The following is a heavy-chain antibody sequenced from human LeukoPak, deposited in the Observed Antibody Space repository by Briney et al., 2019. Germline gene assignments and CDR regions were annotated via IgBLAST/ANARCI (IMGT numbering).Heavy chain of an antibody. CDR3: ARRGRETNYYYYYGMDV. V-gene: IGHV4-39*01. Sequence: SETLSLTCIVSGGSISSSSYYWGWIRQPPGKGLEWIGSIYYSGSTYYNPSLKSRVTISVDTSKNQFSLKLSSVTAADTAVYYCARRGRETNYYYYYGMDVWGQGTTVTVSS. CDR1: GGSISSSSYY. CDR2: IYYSGST. J-gene: IGHJ6*02. D-gene: IGHD1-14*01.